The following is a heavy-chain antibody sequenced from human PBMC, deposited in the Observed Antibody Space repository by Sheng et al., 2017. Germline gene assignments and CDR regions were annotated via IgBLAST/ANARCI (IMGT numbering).Heavy chain of an antibody. CDR3: ARGPVVPAAPRYYYMDV. Sequence: QVQLVQSGAEVKKPGSSVKVSCKASGGTFSSYAISWVRQAPGQGLEWMGGIIPILGIANYAQKFQGRVTITADKSTSTAYMELSSLRSEDTAVYYCARGPVVPAAPRYYYMDVWGQGTTVTVSS. D-gene: IGHD2-2*01. CDR1: GGTFSSYA. CDR2: IIPILGIA. V-gene: IGHV1-69*10. J-gene: IGHJ6*03.